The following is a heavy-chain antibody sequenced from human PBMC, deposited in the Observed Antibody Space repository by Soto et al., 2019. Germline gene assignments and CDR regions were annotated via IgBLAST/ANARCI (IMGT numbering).Heavy chain of an antibody. V-gene: IGHV3-30*18. Sequence: QVQLVESGGGVVQPGRSLRLSCAASGFTFSSYGMHWVRQAPGKGLEWVAVISYDGSNKYYADSVKGRFTISRDNSKNTLYLQMNSLRAEDTAVYYCAKIGYSYGDAFYIWGQGTMVTVSS. CDR3: AKIGYSYGDAFYI. J-gene: IGHJ3*02. D-gene: IGHD5-18*01. CDR1: GFTFSSYG. CDR2: ISYDGSNK.